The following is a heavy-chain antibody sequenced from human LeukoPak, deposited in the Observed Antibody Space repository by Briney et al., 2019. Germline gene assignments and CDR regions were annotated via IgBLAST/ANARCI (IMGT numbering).Heavy chain of an antibody. D-gene: IGHD1-26*01. Sequence: PSQTLSLTCTVSGGSISSGGYYWSWIRQHPGKGPEWIGCIHHGGSTYYNPSLKSRVSISVDTSMNQFSLNLTSVTAADTAIYFCARVVGDYFDYWGQGTLVTVSS. V-gene: IGHV4-31*03. CDR3: ARVVGDYFDY. J-gene: IGHJ4*02. CDR1: GGSISSGGYY. CDR2: IHHGGST.